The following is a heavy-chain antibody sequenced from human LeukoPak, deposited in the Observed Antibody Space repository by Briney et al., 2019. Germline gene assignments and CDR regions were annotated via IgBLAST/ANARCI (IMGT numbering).Heavy chain of an antibody. CDR2: IYYSGST. J-gene: IGHJ4*02. Sequence: PSETLSLTCTDSGGAISSYYWSWIRQPPGKGLEWIGYIYYSGSTNYNPSLKSRVTISVDTSKNQFSLKLSSVTAADTAVYYCARGGIAAAIDYWGQGTLVTVSS. V-gene: IGHV4-59*01. D-gene: IGHD6-13*01. CDR3: ARGGIAAAIDY. CDR1: GGAISSYY.